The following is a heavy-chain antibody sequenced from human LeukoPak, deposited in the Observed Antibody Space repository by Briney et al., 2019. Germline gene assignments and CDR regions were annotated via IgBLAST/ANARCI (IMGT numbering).Heavy chain of an antibody. Sequence: GGSLRLSCAASGFTFSGYGMHWVRQAPGKGLEWVAAISSDGSNKYYGDSVEGRFSISRDSAKNTLYLHMNSLRVEDTTVYYCANLASGANRDHWGQGTLVTVSS. CDR2: ISSDGSNK. J-gene: IGHJ4*02. D-gene: IGHD4/OR15-4a*01. V-gene: IGHV3-30*18. CDR1: GFTFSGYG. CDR3: ANLASGANRDH.